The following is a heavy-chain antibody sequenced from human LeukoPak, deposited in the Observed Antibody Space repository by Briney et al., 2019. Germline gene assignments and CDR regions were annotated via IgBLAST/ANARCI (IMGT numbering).Heavy chain of an antibody. D-gene: IGHD2-2*01. CDR1: GGSISSSSYY. CDR2: IYYSGST. CDR3: ARDLVVVPADEVFDY. Sequence: PSETLSLTCTVSGGSISSSSYYWGWIRQPPGKGLEWIGSIYYSGSTYYNPSLKSRVTISVDTSKNQFSLKLSSVTAADTAVYYCARDLVVVPADEVFDYWGQGTLVTVSS. V-gene: IGHV4-39*07. J-gene: IGHJ4*02.